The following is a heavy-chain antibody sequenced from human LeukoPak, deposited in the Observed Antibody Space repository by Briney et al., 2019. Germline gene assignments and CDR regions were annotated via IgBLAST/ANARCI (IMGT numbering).Heavy chain of an antibody. CDR3: ARESRSQRYNWFEP. V-gene: IGHV4-59*01. CDR2: VHDSGST. CDR1: GGSINSNY. Sequence: SETLSLTCTVFGGSINSNYWSWIRQSPGKGLEWIGYVHDSGSTNYNPSLKSRVTISEDTSKNQFSLKLTSVTAADTAVYYCARESRSQRYNWFEPWGQGTLVTVSS. J-gene: IGHJ5*02. D-gene: IGHD5/OR15-5a*01.